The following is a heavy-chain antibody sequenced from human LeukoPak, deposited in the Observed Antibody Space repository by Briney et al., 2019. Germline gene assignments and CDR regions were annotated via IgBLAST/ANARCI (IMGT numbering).Heavy chain of an antibody. CDR1: GFTFGDYA. Sequence: PGGSLRLSCTASGFTFGDYAMSWVRQAPGKGLEWVGFIRSKAYGGTTEYAASVKGRFTISRDDSKSIAYLQMNSLKTEDTAVYYCTRDQVVPAAIEKEGYYYYYMDVWGKGTTVTVSS. V-gene: IGHV3-49*04. CDR2: IRSKAYGGTT. D-gene: IGHD2-2*01. CDR3: TRDQVVPAAIEKEGYYYYYMDV. J-gene: IGHJ6*03.